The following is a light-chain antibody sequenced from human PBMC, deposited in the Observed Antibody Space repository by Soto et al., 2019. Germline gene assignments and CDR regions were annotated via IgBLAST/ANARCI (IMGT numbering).Light chain of an antibody. V-gene: IGKV3-11*01. CDR2: DAS. J-gene: IGKJ4*01. Sequence: EIVLTQSPATLSLSAGERATLSCRASQSIGTYLAWYQQKPDQAPRLLFSDASNRATGIPARFSGSGSGTDFTLSISSLEPEDFAVNYCQQRHTWPLTFGGGTKVEIK. CDR3: QQRHTWPLT. CDR1: QSIGTY.